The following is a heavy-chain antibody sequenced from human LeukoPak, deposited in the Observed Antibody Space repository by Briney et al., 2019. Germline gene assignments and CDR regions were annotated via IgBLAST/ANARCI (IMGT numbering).Heavy chain of an antibody. D-gene: IGHD6-19*01. CDR2: INPSGGST. CDR1: GYTFTSYY. J-gene: IGHJ4*02. Sequence: GASVKVSCKASGYTFTSYYMHWVRQAPGQGLEWMGIINPSGGSTSYAQKFQGRVTMTRDMSTSTVYMELSSLRSEDTAVYYCASMPPGAGLFDYWGQGTLVTVSS. CDR3: ASMPPGAGLFDY. V-gene: IGHV1-46*01.